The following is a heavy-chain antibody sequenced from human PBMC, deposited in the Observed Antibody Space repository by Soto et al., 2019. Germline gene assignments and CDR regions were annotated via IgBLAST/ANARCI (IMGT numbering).Heavy chain of an antibody. D-gene: IGHD2-21*01. CDR2: IYYSGST. V-gene: IGHV4-59*01. J-gene: IGHJ4*02. CDR1: GGSISSYY. CDR3: ASRCGGNFGY. Sequence: QVQLQESGPGLVKPSETLSLTCTVSGGSISSYYWSWIRQPPGKGLEWIGYIYYSGSTNYNPSLKSRVTISVATSKNQCSLTLPSVTAADTAVYYSASRCGGNFGYWGQGALVTVSS.